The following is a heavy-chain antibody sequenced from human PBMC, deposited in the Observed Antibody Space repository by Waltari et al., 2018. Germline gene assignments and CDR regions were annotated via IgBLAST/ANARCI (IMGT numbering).Heavy chain of an antibody. CDR2: ISGSGGST. J-gene: IGHJ6*02. Sequence: EVQLLESGGGLVQPGGSLRLSCAASGFTFSSYAMSWVRQAPGKGLEGVSAISGSGGSTYYAGSVKGRFTISRDNSKNTLYLQMNSLRAEDTAVYYCAKGHVVVVVPAATNYYYYGMDVWGQGTTVTVSS. V-gene: IGHV3-23*01. CDR1: GFTFSSYA. D-gene: IGHD2-2*01. CDR3: AKGHVVVVVPAATNYYYYGMDV.